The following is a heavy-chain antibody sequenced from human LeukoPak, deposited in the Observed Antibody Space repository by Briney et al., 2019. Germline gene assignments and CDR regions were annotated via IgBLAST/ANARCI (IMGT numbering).Heavy chain of an antibody. D-gene: IGHD2-2*01. V-gene: IGHV4-4*02. Sequence: SETLSLTCAVSGGPIISGNWWSWVRQPPGKGLEWVGEIYHSGSTNYNPSLKSRVTISVDTSKNQFSLKLSSVTAADTAVYYCARQAGEDIVVVPAAMLYYFDYWGQGTLVTVSS. CDR3: ARQAGEDIVVVPAAMLYYFDY. CDR1: GGPIISGNW. J-gene: IGHJ4*02. CDR2: IYHSGST.